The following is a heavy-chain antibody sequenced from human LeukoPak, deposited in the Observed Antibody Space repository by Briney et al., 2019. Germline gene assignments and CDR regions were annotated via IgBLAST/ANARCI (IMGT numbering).Heavy chain of an antibody. CDR3: VKSNSRYQPWTLDI. CDR1: GGSISSGSYY. V-gene: IGHV4-61*02. CDR2: MYTSGST. J-gene: IGHJ3*02. Sequence: SETLSLTCTVSGGSISSGSYYWSWIRQPAGKGLEWIGRMYTSGSTNYNPSLKSRVTISVDTSNNQLSLKVNSVTAADTAMYYCVKSNSRYQPWTLDIWGRGTMVTVSS. D-gene: IGHD2-2*01.